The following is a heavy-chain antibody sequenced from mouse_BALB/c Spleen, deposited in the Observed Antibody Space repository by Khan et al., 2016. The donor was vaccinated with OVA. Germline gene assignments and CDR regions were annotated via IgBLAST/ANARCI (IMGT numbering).Heavy chain of an antibody. CDR3: ARNREPDYFDY. CDR1: GFSLTRHG. J-gene: IGHJ2*01. CDR2: IWAGGST. V-gene: IGHV2-9*02. Sequence: QVQLKESGPGLVAPSQSLSITCTVSGFSLTRHGIHWVRQPPGKGLEWLGIIWAGGSTNYNSALMSRLSIIKDSPKSQVFLKMNSLQTNDTALYYCARNREPDYFDYWGQGTTLTVSS.